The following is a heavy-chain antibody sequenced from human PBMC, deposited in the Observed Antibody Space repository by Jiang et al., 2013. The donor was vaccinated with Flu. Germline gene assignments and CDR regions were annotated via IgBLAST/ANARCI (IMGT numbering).Heavy chain of an antibody. Sequence: GLVQPGGSLRLSCAASGLTFSNYAMSWVRQAPGKGLEWVSAISGGGGGTYYADSVKGRFTISRDNSKNTLYLQMNSPRAEDTAVYYCAKTQDNDFWNGYSGKYYFDYWGQGTLVTISS. CDR1: GLTFSNYA. V-gene: IGHV3-23*01. CDR3: AKTQDNDFWNGYSGKYYFDY. D-gene: IGHD3-3*01. J-gene: IGHJ4*02. CDR2: ISGGGGGT.